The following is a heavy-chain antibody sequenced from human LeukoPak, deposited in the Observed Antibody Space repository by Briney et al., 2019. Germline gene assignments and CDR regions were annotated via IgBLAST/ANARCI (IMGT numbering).Heavy chain of an antibody. CDR1: GGSISSSSYY. V-gene: IGHV4-39*01. D-gene: IGHD3-16*02. CDR2: IYYSGST. Sequence: PSETLSLTCTVSGGSISSSSYYWGWIRQPPGKGLEWIGSIYYSGSTYYNPSLKSRVTKSVDTSKNQFSLKLSSVTAADTAVYYCARREGYPYYFDYWGQGTLVTVSS. J-gene: IGHJ4*02. CDR3: ARREGYPYYFDY.